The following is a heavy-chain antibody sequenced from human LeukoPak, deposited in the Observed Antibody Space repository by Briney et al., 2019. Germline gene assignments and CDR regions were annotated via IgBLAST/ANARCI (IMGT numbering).Heavy chain of an antibody. CDR1: GFTLSSYA. CDR3: AREELAYGSGSYPDY. CDR2: ISYDGSNK. J-gene: IGHJ4*02. V-gene: IGHV3-30*04. D-gene: IGHD3-10*01. Sequence: GGSLRLSCAASGFTLSSYAMHWVRQAPGKGLEWVAVISYDGSNKYYADSVKGRFTISRDNSKNTLYLQMNSLRAEDTAVYYCAREELAYGSGSYPDYWGQGTLVTVSS.